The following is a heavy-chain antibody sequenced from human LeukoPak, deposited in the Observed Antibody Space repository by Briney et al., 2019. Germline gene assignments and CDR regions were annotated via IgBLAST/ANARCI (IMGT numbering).Heavy chain of an antibody. CDR2: IYYSGST. V-gene: IGHV4-31*03. Sequence: PSETLCLTCTASGDSISTGGYYWTWIRQHPGKGLEGIGNIYYSGSTDYNPSLRSRLNISIDTSKNQFSLKLTSVTAADAAVYYCARGVDVWGQGTTVTVSS. D-gene: IGHD3-3*01. CDR3: ARGVDV. CDR1: GDSISTGGYY. J-gene: IGHJ6*02.